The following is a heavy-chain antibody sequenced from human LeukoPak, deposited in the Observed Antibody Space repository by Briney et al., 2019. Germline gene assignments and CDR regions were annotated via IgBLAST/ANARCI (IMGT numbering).Heavy chain of an antibody. V-gene: IGHV4-4*07. CDR1: GDFISNSY. Sequence: SETLSLTCTVSGDFISNSYSNWIRQPDGQGLEWIGRIHTSGNTNYDPSLPSRVTMSIDTSTNKFSLKLSSVTAADTAVYLCVREPITAAGSFVYWRQGALVTVCS. D-gene: IGHD6-13*01. CDR3: VREPITAAGSFVY. CDR2: IHTSGNT. J-gene: IGHJ4*02.